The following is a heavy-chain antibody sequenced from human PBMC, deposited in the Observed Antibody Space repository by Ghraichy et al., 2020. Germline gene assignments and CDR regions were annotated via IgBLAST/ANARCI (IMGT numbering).Heavy chain of an antibody. D-gene: IGHD3-3*01. Sequence: SGPTLVKPTQTLTLTCTFSGFSLSTSGVGVGWIRQPPGKAPEWLALIYWNNDKRYSPSLKSRLTITKDASKNQVVLTMTNLDPVDTATYYCAHSSLSSGYYYFDFWGQGTLVTVSS. CDR3: AHSSLSSGYYYFDF. V-gene: IGHV2-5*01. CDR2: IYWNNDK. CDR1: GFSLSTSGVG. J-gene: IGHJ4*02.